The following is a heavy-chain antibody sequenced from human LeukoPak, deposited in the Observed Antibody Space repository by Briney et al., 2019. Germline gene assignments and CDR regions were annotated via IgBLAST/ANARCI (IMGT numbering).Heavy chain of an antibody. Sequence: SSETLSLTCTVSGGSISSGGYYWSWIRQHPGKGLEWIGYIYYSGSTYYNPSLKSRVTISVDTSKNQFSLKLSSVTAADTAVYYCARLNDSSGLDAFDIWGQRTMVTVSS. J-gene: IGHJ3*02. CDR3: ARLNDSSGLDAFDI. V-gene: IGHV4-31*03. D-gene: IGHD3-22*01. CDR1: GGSISSGGYY. CDR2: IYYSGST.